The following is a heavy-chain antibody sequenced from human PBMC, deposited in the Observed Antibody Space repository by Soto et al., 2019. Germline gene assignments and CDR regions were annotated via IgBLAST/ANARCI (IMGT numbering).Heavy chain of an antibody. Sequence: GGSLRLSCEASGFTFSSYSMVWVRQAPGKGLEWVSYIFVTGGTIYYADSVKGRFTVSRDNAKNSLFLLMSSLRAEDTAVYYCARDKDWAFDYWGQGTLVTVSS. CDR2: IFVTGGTI. J-gene: IGHJ4*01. D-gene: IGHD3-9*01. CDR1: GFTFSSYS. V-gene: IGHV3-48*03. CDR3: ARDKDWAFDY.